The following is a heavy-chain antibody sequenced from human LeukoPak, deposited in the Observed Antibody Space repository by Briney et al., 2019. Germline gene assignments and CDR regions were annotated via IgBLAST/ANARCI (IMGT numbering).Heavy chain of an antibody. J-gene: IGHJ4*02. D-gene: IGHD2-2*02. V-gene: IGHV3-21*01. CDR1: GFTFSSYS. Sequence: GGSLRLSCAASGFTFSSYSMNWVRQAPGKGLEWVSSISSSSSYIYYADSVKGRFTISRDNAKNSLYLQMNSLRAEDTAVYYCARERYCSSTSCYKVWDYWGQGTLVTVSS. CDR3: ARERYCSSTSCYKVWDY. CDR2: ISSSSSYI.